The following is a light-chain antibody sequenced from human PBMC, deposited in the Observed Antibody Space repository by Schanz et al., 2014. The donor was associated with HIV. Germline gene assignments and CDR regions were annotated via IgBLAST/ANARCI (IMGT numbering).Light chain of an antibody. V-gene: IGLV1-44*01. CDR2: ANN. J-gene: IGLJ3*02. CDR3: AAWDDSLNGWV. Sequence: QSVLTQPPSASGTPGQRVTISCSGSSSNVGSNTVTWYQHLPGTAPKLLMYANNQRASGVPDRFSGSQSGTSASLAISGLQAEDEADYYCAAWDDSLNGWVFGGGTKLTVL. CDR1: SSNVGSNT.